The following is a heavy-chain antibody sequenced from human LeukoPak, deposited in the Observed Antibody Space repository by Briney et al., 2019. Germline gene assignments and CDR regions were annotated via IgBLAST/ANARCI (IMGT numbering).Heavy chain of an antibody. CDR2: IYYSGST. CDR1: GGSISSYY. J-gene: IGHJ6*02. V-gene: IGHV4-59*01. D-gene: IGHD3-10*01. Sequence: PSETLPLTCTVSGGSISSYYWSWIRQPPGKGLEWIGYIYYSGSTNYNPSLKSRVTISVDTSKNQFSLKLSSVTAADTAVYYCARVIGFGELFYYYYGMDVWGQGTTVTVSS. CDR3: ARVIGFGELFYYYYGMDV.